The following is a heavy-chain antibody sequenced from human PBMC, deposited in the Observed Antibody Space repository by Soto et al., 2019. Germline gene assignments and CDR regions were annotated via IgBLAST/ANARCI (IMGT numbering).Heavy chain of an antibody. D-gene: IGHD6-19*01. CDR1: GYTFTAYS. CDR2: INAGDGST. CDR3: ARDHHSSRPYYSDY. V-gene: IGHV1-3*01. Sequence: ASVKVSCKASGYTFTAYSMHWVRQAPGQSLEWMGWINAGDGSTKYSPKFQARVTITRDTSASTVYLELTSLTSEDRAVYFCARDHHSSRPYYSDYWGPGTQVTVSS. J-gene: IGHJ4*02.